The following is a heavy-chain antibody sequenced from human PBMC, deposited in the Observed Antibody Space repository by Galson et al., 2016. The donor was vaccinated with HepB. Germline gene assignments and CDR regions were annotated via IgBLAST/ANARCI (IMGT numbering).Heavy chain of an antibody. Sequence: SLRLSCAASGFTFDTHAMNWVRQAPGKGLEWVSAISGSGLKTDYADSVKGRFTIFRDNSKNTVSLQMSNLRVGDTAVYSCAKVQMAVTGNVGYFDYWGQGALVTVSS. D-gene: IGHD6-19*01. CDR2: ISGSGLKT. J-gene: IGHJ4*02. CDR3: AKVQMAVTGNVGYFDY. V-gene: IGHV3-23*01. CDR1: GFTFDTHA.